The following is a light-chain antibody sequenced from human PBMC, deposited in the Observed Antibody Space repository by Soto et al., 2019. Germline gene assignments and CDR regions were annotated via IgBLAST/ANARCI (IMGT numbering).Light chain of an antibody. Sequence: QSALTQPASVSGSPGQSTTISCTGTSSDVGGYNYVSWYQQHPGKAPKLMIYDVSNRPSGVSNRFSGSKSGNTASLTISGLQVEDEADYYCSSYTSSRTYVFGTGTKVTVL. J-gene: IGLJ1*01. CDR2: DVS. CDR1: SSDVGGYNY. CDR3: SSYTSSRTYV. V-gene: IGLV2-14*01.